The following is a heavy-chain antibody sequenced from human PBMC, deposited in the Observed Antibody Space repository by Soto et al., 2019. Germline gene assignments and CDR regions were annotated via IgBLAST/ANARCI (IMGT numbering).Heavy chain of an antibody. CDR1: GFPFSIYS. J-gene: IGHJ4*01. Sequence: PGGALRLSCAASGFPFSIYSMNWVRQAPGKGLEWSSYITSDTNTIKYADSVKGRFTISRDNAKNLVYLQMNSLRDEDTAVYFCVRDRDIYRDMVHEDLWGQGTLVTVSS. CDR3: VRDRDIYRDMVHEDL. CDR2: ITSDTNTI. D-gene: IGHD5-18*01. V-gene: IGHV3-48*02.